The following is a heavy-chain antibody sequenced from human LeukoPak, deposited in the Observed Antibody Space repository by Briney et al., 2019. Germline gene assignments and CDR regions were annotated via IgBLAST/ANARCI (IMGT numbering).Heavy chain of an antibody. CDR3: ARVALDSSSSDY. D-gene: IGHD6-6*01. J-gene: IGHJ4*02. V-gene: IGHV3-74*01. CDR1: GFTFSSYW. CDR2: INSDGSST. Sequence: PGGSLRLSCAASGFTFSSYWMHWVRQAPGKGLVWVSRINSDGSSTSYADSVKGRFTIPRDNAKTTLYLQMNSLRAEDTAVYYCARVALDSSSSDYWGRGTLVTVSS.